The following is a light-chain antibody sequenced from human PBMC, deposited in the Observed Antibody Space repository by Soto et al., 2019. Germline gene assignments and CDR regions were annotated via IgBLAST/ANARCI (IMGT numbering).Light chain of an antibody. CDR1: QTNSSGF. V-gene: IGKV3-20*01. Sequence: IVLTHSPGVLYLYPADRATLYCRASQTNSSGFLAGYQQKVGQAPRLLIYDASNRATGVPDRFSGSGSGTDFSLTISRLEPEDFAVYHCQQYSSSPRTFGQGTRLEI. CDR2: DAS. CDR3: QQYSSSPRT. J-gene: IGKJ5*01.